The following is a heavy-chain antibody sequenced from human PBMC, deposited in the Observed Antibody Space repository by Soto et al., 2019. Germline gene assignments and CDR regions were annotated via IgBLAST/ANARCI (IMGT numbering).Heavy chain of an antibody. V-gene: IGHV3-23*01. CDR1: GFTFSSYA. D-gene: IGHD5-12*01. J-gene: IGHJ6*02. CDR3: AKDTRLTSPYYYYGMDV. CDR2: ISGSGGST. Sequence: PGGSLRLSCAASGFTFSSYAMSWVRQAPGRGLEWVSAISGSGGSTYYADSVKGRFTISRDNSKNTLYLQMNSLRAEDTAVYYCAKDTRLTSPYYYYGMDVWGQGTTVTVSS.